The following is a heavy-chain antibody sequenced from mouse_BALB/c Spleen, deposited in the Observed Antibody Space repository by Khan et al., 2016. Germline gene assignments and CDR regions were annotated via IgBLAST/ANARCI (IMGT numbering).Heavy chain of an antibody. Sequence: EVELVESGGGLVKPGGSLKLSCAASGFTFSDYYMYWVRQTPEKRLEWVATISDDGSYTYYPDSVKGRFTISRDNAKNNLYLQLSSLKSEDTAMYYCAREGLRGGFAYWGQGTLVTVSA. CDR1: GFTFSDYY. CDR3: AREGLRGGFAY. V-gene: IGHV5-4*02. D-gene: IGHD2-4*01. J-gene: IGHJ3*01. CDR2: ISDDGSYT.